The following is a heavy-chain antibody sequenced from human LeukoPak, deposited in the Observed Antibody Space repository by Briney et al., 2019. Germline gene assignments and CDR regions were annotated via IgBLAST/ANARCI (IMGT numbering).Heavy chain of an antibody. Sequence: SETLSLTCTVSGGSISSYYWSWIRQPPGKGLEWIGYSYYSGSTNYNPSLKSRVTISVDTSKNQFSLKLSSVTAADTAVYYCAREKRAGSYYNGYFDYWGQGTLVTVSS. V-gene: IGHV4-59*01. J-gene: IGHJ4*02. D-gene: IGHD3-10*01. CDR2: SYYSGST. CDR3: AREKRAGSYYNGYFDY. CDR1: GGSISSYY.